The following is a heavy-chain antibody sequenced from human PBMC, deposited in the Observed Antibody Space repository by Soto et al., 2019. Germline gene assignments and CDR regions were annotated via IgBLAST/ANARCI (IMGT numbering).Heavy chain of an antibody. CDR1: GGSISSYY. Sequence: QVQLQESGPGLVKPSEILSLTCTVSGGSISSYYWSWIRQPPGKGLEWIGYIYYSRSTNYNPSLKSRVTISVDTSKNQFALNLSSVTAADTAVYYCARFNWYFDLWGRGTLVTVSS. V-gene: IGHV4-59*12. J-gene: IGHJ2*01. CDR2: IYYSRST. CDR3: ARFNWYFDL.